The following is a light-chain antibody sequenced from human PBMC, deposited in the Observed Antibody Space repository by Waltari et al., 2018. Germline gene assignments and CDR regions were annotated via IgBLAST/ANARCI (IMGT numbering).Light chain of an antibody. CDR1: QSVSMF. CDR3: QKYDRLPAT. Sequence: EIVLTQSPGTLSLSPGERGTLSCRASQSVSMFLAWYQQKPGQAPRLLISGASTRATGIPDRFSGSGSGTDCSLTISRLEPEDFAVYYCQKYDRLPATFGQGTKVEIK. V-gene: IGKV3-20*01. CDR2: GAS. J-gene: IGKJ1*01.